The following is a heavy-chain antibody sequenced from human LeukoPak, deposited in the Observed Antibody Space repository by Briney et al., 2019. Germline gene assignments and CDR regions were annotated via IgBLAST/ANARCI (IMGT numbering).Heavy chain of an antibody. CDR3: ARPSLTLEWLPYFDY. CDR1: GGTFSSYA. J-gene: IGHJ4*02. Sequence: GASVKVSCKASGGTFSSYAISWVRQAPGQGLEWMGGIIPIFGTANYAQKFQGRVTITTDESTSTAYMELSSLRSDDTAVYYCARPSLTLEWLPYFDYWGQGTLVTVSS. CDR2: IIPIFGTA. D-gene: IGHD3-3*01. V-gene: IGHV1-69*05.